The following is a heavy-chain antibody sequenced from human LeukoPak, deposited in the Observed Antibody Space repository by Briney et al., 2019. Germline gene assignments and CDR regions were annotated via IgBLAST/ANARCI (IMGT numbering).Heavy chain of an antibody. Sequence: PSQTLSLTCTVSGALICSGGYYWSWIRQHPGKGLEWIGYIDDSGRTYYNPPLKSRFTISVDTSKNHFSLNLNSVTAADTAVYFCARNNGVDFDYWGQGTLVTVSS. CDR1: GALICSGGYY. CDR2: IDDSGRT. V-gene: IGHV4-31*03. CDR3: ARNNGVDFDY. J-gene: IGHJ4*02. D-gene: IGHD2-8*01.